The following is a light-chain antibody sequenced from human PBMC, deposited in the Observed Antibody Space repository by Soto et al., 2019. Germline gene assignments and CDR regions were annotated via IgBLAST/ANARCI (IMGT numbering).Light chain of an antibody. CDR3: LQHYNFPYT. CDR1: QGIRSD. J-gene: IGKJ2*01. V-gene: IGKV1-6*01. CDR2: AAS. Sequence: AIQMTQSPSSLSASVGDRVTITCRASQGIRSDLGWYRQRPGKAPKLLIYAASSLQSGVPSRFSGGGSGTDFTLTISSLQPEDFASYYCLQHYNFPYTFGQGTKLEIK.